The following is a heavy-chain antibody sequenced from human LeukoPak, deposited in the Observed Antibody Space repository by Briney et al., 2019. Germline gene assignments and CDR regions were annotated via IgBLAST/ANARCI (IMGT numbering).Heavy chain of an antibody. CDR3: ARPGY. V-gene: IGHV4-4*02. CDR1: GGSISSSNW. Sequence: SGTLSLTCAVSGGSISSSNWWSWVRQSPGKGLEWIGETHHSGSTYYNPSLKSRVTISVDTSKNQFSLKLSSVTAADTAVYYCARPGYWGQGTLVTVSS. J-gene: IGHJ4*02. CDR2: THHSGST.